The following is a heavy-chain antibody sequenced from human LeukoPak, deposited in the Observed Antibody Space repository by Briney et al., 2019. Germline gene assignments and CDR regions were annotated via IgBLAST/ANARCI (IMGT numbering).Heavy chain of an antibody. Sequence: PSETLSLTCTVSGGSISSYYWSWIRQPPGKGLEWIGYTYYSGSTNYNPSLKSRVTISVDTSKNQFSLKLSSVTAADTAVYYCARDSSGWSDYWGQGTLVTVSS. CDR2: TYYSGST. D-gene: IGHD6-19*01. V-gene: IGHV4-59*01. J-gene: IGHJ4*02. CDR1: GGSISSYY. CDR3: ARDSSGWSDY.